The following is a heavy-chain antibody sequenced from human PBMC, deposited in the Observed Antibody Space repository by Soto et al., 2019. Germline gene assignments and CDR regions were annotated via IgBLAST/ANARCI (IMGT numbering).Heavy chain of an antibody. CDR2: ISSSSSYI. J-gene: IGHJ3*02. Sequence: VGSLRLSCAASGFTFSSYSMNWVRQAPGKGLEWVSSISSSSSYIYYADSVKGRFTISRDNAKNSLYLQMNSLRAEDTAVYYCARVGAGGDCSSTSCIDAFDIWGQGTMVTVSS. V-gene: IGHV3-21*01. D-gene: IGHD2-2*01. CDR1: GFTFSSYS. CDR3: ARVGAGGDCSSTSCIDAFDI.